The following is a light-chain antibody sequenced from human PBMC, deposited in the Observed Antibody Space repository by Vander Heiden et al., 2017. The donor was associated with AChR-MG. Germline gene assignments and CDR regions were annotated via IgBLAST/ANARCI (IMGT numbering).Light chain of an antibody. CDR1: SSDVGGYNY. CDR3: SSYTSSSTRV. J-gene: IGLJ1*01. V-gene: IGLV2-14*01. Sequence: SALTQPASVSGSPGQSITISCTGTSSDVGGYNYVSWYQQHPGKAPKLMIDDVSKRPSGVSNRFSGSKSGNTASLTISGLQAEDEADYYCSSYTSSSTRVFGTGTKVTVL. CDR2: DVS.